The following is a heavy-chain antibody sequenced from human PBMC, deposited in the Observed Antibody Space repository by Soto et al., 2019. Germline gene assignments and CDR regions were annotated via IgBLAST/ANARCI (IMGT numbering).Heavy chain of an antibody. V-gene: IGHV3-23*01. CDR3: AKKGLGSLKTFCSGSGCHYAFDI. Sequence: EVQLLESGGGLVQPGGSLRLSCAASGFTFSSYAMSWVRQAPGKGLEWVSTIRGGGDGTNYADSVKGHFTISRDNAKNALSLQMNSMRAEDTAIYYCAKKGLGSLKTFCSGSGCHYAFDIWGQGTMVTVSS. D-gene: IGHD2-15*01. CDR1: GFTFSSYA. CDR2: IRGGGDGT. J-gene: IGHJ3*02.